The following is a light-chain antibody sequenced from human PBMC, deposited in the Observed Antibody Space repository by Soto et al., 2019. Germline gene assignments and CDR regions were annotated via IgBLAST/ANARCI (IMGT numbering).Light chain of an antibody. Sequence: DIQTTRSPSTLTASVGARVTITCRASQSISSWLAWYQQKPGKAPKLLIYDASSLESGVPSRFSGSGSATEFTLTISRLQPDDVASDYCQQYNSYSLFGQGTKVDIK. CDR1: QSISSW. CDR3: QQYNSYSL. V-gene: IGKV1-5*01. CDR2: DAS. J-gene: IGKJ1*01.